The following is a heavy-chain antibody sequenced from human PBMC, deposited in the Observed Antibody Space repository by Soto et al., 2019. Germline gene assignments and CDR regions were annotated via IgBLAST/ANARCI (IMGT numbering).Heavy chain of an antibody. V-gene: IGHV4-31*03. CDR2: IYYSGST. D-gene: IGHD6-19*01. CDR3: ARAGYSSGWYDGGVFDY. J-gene: IGHJ4*02. Sequence: QVQLQESGPGLVKPSQTLSLTCTVSGGSISSGGYYWSWIRQHPGKGLEWIGYIYYSGSTYYNPSLKSRVTISVDTSKNQFSLKLSSVTAADTAVYYCARAGYSSGWYDGGVFDYWGQGTLVTVSS. CDR1: GGSISSGGYY.